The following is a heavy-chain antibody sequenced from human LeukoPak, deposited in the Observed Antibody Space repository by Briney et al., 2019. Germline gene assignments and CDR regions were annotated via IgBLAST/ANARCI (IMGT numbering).Heavy chain of an antibody. Sequence: GGSLRLSCAASGFSFSSYVMNWVRQAPGKGLEWVAYISSSTTIYYADSVKGRFTISRDNAKSSMYLQMNSLRAEDTAVYYCARGYCSGASCYSVDYWGQGTLVTVSS. CDR3: ARGYCSGASCYSVDY. D-gene: IGHD2-15*01. V-gene: IGHV3-48*01. CDR2: ISSSTTI. J-gene: IGHJ4*02. CDR1: GFSFSSYV.